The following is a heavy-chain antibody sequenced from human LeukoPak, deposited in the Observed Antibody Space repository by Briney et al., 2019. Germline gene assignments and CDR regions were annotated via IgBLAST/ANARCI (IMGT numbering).Heavy chain of an antibody. D-gene: IGHD6-19*01. V-gene: IGHV4-4*07. CDR2: IFTSGST. CDR1: GDSFSAYY. Sequence: SETLSLTCTVSGDSFSAYYWSWIRQPAGKGLEWIGLIFTSGSTNYNPALKSRVTISVDTSKNQFSLKLSSVTAADTAVYYCANFGGWYGIDYWGQGTLVTVSS. CDR3: ANFGGWYGIDY. J-gene: IGHJ4*02.